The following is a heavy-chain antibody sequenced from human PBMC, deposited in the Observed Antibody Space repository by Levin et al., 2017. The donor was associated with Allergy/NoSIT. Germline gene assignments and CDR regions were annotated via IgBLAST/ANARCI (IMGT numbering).Heavy chain of an antibody. J-gene: IGHJ4*02. CDR3: AKDGGAGYYFDY. V-gene: IGHV3-23*01. CDR2: ISGSGGST. CDR1: GFTFSSYA. Sequence: GESLKISCAASGFTFSSYAMSWVRQAPGKGLEWVSAISGSGGSTYYADSVKGRFTISRDNSKNTLYLQMNSLRAEDTAVYYCAKDGGAGYYFDYWGQGTLVTVSS. D-gene: IGHD6-19*01.